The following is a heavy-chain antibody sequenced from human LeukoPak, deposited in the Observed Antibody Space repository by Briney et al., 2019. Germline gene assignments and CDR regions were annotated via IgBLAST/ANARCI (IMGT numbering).Heavy chain of an antibody. J-gene: IGHJ4*02. CDR3: AADVVEPPAQIDF. V-gene: IGHV3-33*01. D-gene: IGHD1-14*01. CDR1: GFTFSSYG. CDR2: IWYDGSNK. Sequence: GGSLRLSCAASGFTFSSYGMHWVRQAPGKGLEWVAVIWYDGSNKYYADSVKGRFTISRDNSKNTLYLQMNSLKTEDTAVYYCAADVVEPPAQIDFWGQGTLVTVSS.